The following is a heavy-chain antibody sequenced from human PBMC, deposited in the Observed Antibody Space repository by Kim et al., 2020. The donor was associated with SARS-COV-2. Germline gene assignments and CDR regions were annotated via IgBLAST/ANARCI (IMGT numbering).Heavy chain of an antibody. CDR3: ARAKGSYSSSWYTGGYYFDY. CDR1: GFTFSDYY. J-gene: IGHJ4*02. V-gene: IGHV3-11*01. CDR2: ISSSGSTI. Sequence: GGSLRLSCAASGFTFSDYYMSWIRQAPGKGLEWVSYISSSGSTIYYADSVKGRFTITRDNAKNYLYLQMNSLRAEDTDVYYGARAKGSYSSSWYTGGYYFDYWGQGTLVTVSS. D-gene: IGHD6-13*01.